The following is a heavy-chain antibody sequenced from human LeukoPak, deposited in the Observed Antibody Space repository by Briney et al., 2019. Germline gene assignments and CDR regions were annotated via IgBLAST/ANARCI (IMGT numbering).Heavy chain of an antibody. J-gene: IGHJ4*02. CDR2: INIDGSHT. D-gene: IGHD3/OR15-3a*01. Sequence: VCVSQINIDGSHTIYADSVKGRFTISRDNAKNTLYLQMNSLRAEDTAVYYCVRDNYGLDSWGQGTLVTVSS. V-gene: IGHV3-74*01. CDR3: VRDNYGLDS.